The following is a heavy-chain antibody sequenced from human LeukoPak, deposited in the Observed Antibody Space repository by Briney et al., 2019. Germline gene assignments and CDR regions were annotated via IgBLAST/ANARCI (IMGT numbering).Heavy chain of an antibody. D-gene: IGHD6-19*01. CDR2: IYYSGST. V-gene: IGHV4-59*01. CDR3: ASLLNSSGFDY. J-gene: IGHJ4*02. Sequence: AETLYLTCTVSGGSISSYYWSWIRQPPGKGLEWIGYIYYSGSTNYNPSLKSRVTISVDTSKNQFSLKLSSVTAADTAVYYCASLLNSSGFDYWGQGTLVTVSS. CDR1: GGSISSYY.